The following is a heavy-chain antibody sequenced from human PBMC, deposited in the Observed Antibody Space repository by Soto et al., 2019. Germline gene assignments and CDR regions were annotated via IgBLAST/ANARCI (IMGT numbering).Heavy chain of an antibody. CDR1: GDTFTDYY. CDR3: ARGGHVVVVTAALDY. D-gene: IGHD2-21*02. CDR2: VNPSGGHT. V-gene: IGHV1-46*01. J-gene: IGHJ4*02. Sequence: QVQLMQSGAEVKKPGASVKVSCKASGDTFTDYYIHWVRQAPGQGLEWMGTVNPSGGHTTYAQHFLGRVTMTRDTSTSTLSLELTSLTSVDTAIYYCARGGHVVVVTAALDYWGQVTLVTVSS.